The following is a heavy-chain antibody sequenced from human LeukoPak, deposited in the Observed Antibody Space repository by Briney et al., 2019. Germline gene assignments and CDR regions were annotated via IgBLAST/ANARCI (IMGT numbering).Heavy chain of an antibody. Sequence: GGSLRLSCAASGNYWMHWVRQAPGEGLVWVSHINSDGSWTSYADSVKGRFTISKDNAKNTVYLQMNNLRAEDTAVYYCVSFYETYWGRGTLVTVSS. J-gene: IGHJ4*02. CDR1: GNYW. V-gene: IGHV3-74*01. D-gene: IGHD2-2*01. CDR2: INSDGSWT. CDR3: VSFYETY.